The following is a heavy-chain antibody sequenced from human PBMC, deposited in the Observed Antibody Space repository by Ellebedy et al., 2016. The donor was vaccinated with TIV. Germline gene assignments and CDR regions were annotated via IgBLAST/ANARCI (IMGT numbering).Heavy chain of an antibody. J-gene: IGHJ4*02. Sequence: PGGSLRLSCAASGFTFSSYSMNWVRQAPGKGLEWVSSVSSSNSYIYYADSVKGRFTISRDNAKNSLYLQMNSLRVEETAVYYCSREIIAFDYWGQGTLVTVSS. CDR2: VSSSNSYI. CDR3: SREIIAFDY. V-gene: IGHV3-21*01. CDR1: GFTFSSYS.